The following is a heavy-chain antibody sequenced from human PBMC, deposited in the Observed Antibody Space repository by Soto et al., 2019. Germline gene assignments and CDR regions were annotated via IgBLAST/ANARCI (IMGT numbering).Heavy chain of an antibody. J-gene: IGHJ4*02. CDR2: VNTYNGNT. Sequence: QVQLVQSGAEVKTPGASVKVSCKASGYDFTGWGITWVRQAPGQGLEWMGWVNTYNGNTNYGQRAQGRVTVTSDTSTNTAYMELRSLRSDDTAVYYCAGDNRNGYDSTGVFDYWGQGTQVSVSS. D-gene: IGHD5-12*01. CDR3: AGDNRNGYDSTGVFDY. V-gene: IGHV1-18*01. CDR1: GYDFTGWG.